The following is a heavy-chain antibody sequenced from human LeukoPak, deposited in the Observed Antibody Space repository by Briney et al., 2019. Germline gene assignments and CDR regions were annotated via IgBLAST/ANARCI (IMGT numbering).Heavy chain of an antibody. Sequence: SETLSLTCTVSGGSISSASYYWSWIRQPAGKGLERIGRIYTSGSTNYNPSLKSRVTISVNTSKNQFSLKLSSVTAADTAVYYCARLRGVNVRARYYYMDVWGKGTTVTISS. D-gene: IGHD3-16*02. CDR3: ARLRGVNVRARYYYMDV. J-gene: IGHJ6*03. V-gene: IGHV4-61*02. CDR2: IYTSGST. CDR1: GGSISSASYY.